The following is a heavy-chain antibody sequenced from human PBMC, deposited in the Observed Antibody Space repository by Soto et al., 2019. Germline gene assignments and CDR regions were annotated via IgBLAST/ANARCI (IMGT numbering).Heavy chain of an antibody. CDR2: IHYSGST. CDR1: GGSISNGGLY. J-gene: IGHJ5*02. CDR3: ARTTDSSGYFQFWFDP. D-gene: IGHD3-22*01. V-gene: IGHV4-31*03. Sequence: SETLSLTCTVSGGSISNGGLYWSWIRQYPGKGLEWIGYIHYSGSTYYNPSLESRVTISVDTSKNHFSLKLSSVAAADTAVYYCARTTDSSGYFQFWFDPWGQGTLVTVSS.